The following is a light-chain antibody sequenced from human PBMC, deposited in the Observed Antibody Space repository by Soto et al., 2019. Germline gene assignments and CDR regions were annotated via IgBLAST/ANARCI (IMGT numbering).Light chain of an antibody. CDR1: QGISSA. J-gene: IGKJ3*01. Sequence: AIQLTQSPSSLSASVGDRVTITCRASQGISSALAWYQQKPGKAPKLLIYDASSLESGVPSTFSGSGSGTDFTFTISGLQPEDCATYYCQQFNSYGVAFGPGTKVDIK. CDR2: DAS. CDR3: QQFNSYGVA. V-gene: IGKV1-13*02.